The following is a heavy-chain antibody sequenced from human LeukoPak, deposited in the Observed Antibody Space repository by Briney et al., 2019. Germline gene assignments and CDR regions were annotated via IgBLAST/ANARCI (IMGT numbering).Heavy chain of an antibody. J-gene: IGHJ5*02. Sequence: PGGSLRLSCVASGFTVSNNYMSWVRQAPGKGLECISGFSGSGGSTYYADSVKGRFTISRDNSKNTLYLQMNSLRAEDTAVYYCAKDGIRGYCSGGSCYSPPRNWFDPWGQGTLVTVSS. CDR1: GFTVSNNY. D-gene: IGHD2-15*01. CDR2: FSGSGGST. CDR3: AKDGIRGYCSGGSCYSPPRNWFDP. V-gene: IGHV3-23*01.